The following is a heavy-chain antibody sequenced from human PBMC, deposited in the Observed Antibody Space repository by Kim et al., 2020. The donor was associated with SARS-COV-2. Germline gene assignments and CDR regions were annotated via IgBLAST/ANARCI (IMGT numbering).Heavy chain of an antibody. D-gene: IGHD3-3*01. CDR2: MNPNSGNT. V-gene: IGHV1-8*01. CDR1: GYTFTSYD. Sequence: ASVKVSCKASGYTFTSYDINWVRQATGQGLEWMGWMNPNSGNTGYAQKFQGRVTMTRNTSISTAYMELSSLRSEDTAVYYCARETRRITIFGVGTAPNYYYYYMDVWGKGTTVTVSS. J-gene: IGHJ6*03. CDR3: ARETRRITIFGVGTAPNYYYYYMDV.